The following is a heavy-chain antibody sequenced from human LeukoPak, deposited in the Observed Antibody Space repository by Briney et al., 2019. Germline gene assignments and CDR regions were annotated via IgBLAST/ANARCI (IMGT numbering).Heavy chain of an antibody. CDR1: GLTFNSYW. CDR3: ARAMPHDNWFDP. V-gene: IGHV3-74*03. CDR2: INGDASNT. Sequence: GGSLRLSCAASGLTFNSYWMHWVRQVAGKGLVWVARINGDASNTTYADSVKGRFTISRDNAKNTLYLQMNSLRVDDTAVYYCARAMPHDNWFDPWGQGSLVTVSS. D-gene: IGHD2-2*01. J-gene: IGHJ5*02.